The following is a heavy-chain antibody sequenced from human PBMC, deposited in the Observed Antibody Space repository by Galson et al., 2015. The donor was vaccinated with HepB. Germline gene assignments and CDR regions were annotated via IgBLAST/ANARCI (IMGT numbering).Heavy chain of an antibody. D-gene: IGHD3-10*01. V-gene: IGHV3-7*03. Sequence: SLRLSCAASGFTFSSYWMSWVRQAPGKGLEWVANIKQDGSEKYYVDSVKGRFTISRDNAKNSLYLQMNSLRAEDTAVYYCARDYGDGFGEHNYWYFDLWGRGTLVTVSS. J-gene: IGHJ2*01. CDR3: ARDYGDGFGEHNYWYFDL. CDR2: IKQDGSEK. CDR1: GFTFSSYW.